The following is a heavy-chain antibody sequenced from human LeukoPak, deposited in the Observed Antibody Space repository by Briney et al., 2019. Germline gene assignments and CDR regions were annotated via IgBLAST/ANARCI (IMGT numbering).Heavy chain of an antibody. D-gene: IGHD5-18*01. CDR2: VSGSGGYT. CDR1: GFTFSSYA. J-gene: IGHJ4*02. V-gene: IGHV3-23*01. CDR3: AKGPLAAMVIYFDY. Sequence: PGGSLRLSCAASGFTFSSYAMSWVRQAPGKGLEWVSVVSGSGGYTYYADSVKGRFTISRDNSKNTLYLQMNSLRAEDTAVYYCAKGPLAAMVIYFDYWGQGTLVTVSS.